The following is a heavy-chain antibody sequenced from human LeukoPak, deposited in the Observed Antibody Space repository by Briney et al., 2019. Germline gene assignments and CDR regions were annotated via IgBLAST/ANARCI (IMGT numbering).Heavy chain of an antibody. CDR1: GGSISSSSYY. CDR2: INQSGNR. Sequence: SSETLSLTCTVSGGSISSSSYYWGWIRQSPGKGLEWIGSINQSGNRYHNPSLKSRVTISVDTSKNQFSLKLSSVTAADTAVYYCARSYRGSYSPWGQGTQVTVSS. CDR3: ARSYRGSYSP. D-gene: IGHD1-26*01. V-gene: IGHV4-39*07. J-gene: IGHJ5*02.